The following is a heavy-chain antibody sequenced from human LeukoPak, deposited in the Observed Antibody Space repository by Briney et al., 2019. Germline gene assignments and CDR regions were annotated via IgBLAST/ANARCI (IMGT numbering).Heavy chain of an antibody. V-gene: IGHV2-5*02. CDR1: GFSLSTSGVG. D-gene: IGHD6-19*01. J-gene: IGHJ4*02. CDR2: IYWDDDK. CDR3: AHSEKQWLSTGGPFDY. Sequence: SGPTRVNPTQTLTLTCTFSGFSLSTSGVGVGWIRQPPGKALEWLALIYWDDDKRYSPSLKSRLTITKNTSKNQVVLTMTNMDPVDTATYYCAHSEKQWLSTGGPFDYWGQGTLVTVSS.